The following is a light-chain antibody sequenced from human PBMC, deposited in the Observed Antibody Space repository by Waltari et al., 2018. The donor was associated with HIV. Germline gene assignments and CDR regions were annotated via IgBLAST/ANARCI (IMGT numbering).Light chain of an antibody. V-gene: IGLV2-14*03. Sequence: QSALTQPASVSGSPGQSIIISCTGTSSDVAGYNSVSWYQPHPGQAPKLVIFDVGNRPSGVSNRFSGSKSGNTASLTISGLQTEDEADYYCNSYTSTTTRWLFGGGTRLTVL. CDR1: SSDVAGYNS. CDR2: DVG. CDR3: NSYTSTTTRWL. J-gene: IGLJ3*02.